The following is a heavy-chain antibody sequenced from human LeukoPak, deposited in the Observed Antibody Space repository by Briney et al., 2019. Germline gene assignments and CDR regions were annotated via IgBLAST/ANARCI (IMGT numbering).Heavy chain of an antibody. D-gene: IGHD6-13*01. CDR3: ARGTLKAAATDFDY. CDR2: ISYDGTNK. J-gene: IGHJ4*02. CDR1: GFTFSTYA. Sequence: PGRSLRLSCAASGFTFSTYAMHWVRQAPGKGLEWVTVISYDGTNKYYADSVKGRFTISRDNSKNALYLQMNSLRAEDTALYYCARGTLKAAATDFDYWGQGTLVTVSS. V-gene: IGHV3-30-3*01.